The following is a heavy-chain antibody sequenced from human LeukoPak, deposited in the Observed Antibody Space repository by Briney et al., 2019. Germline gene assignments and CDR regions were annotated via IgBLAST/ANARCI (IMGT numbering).Heavy chain of an antibody. V-gene: IGHV3-23*01. CDR1: GFTFSSYA. D-gene: IGHD6-13*01. Sequence: GGSVKLYCAGSGFTFSSYAMSWVRQAPGKGLEWVSAISGSGGSTYYADSVKGRFTISRDNSKNTLYLQMNSLRAEDTAVQYCAKLIAASGTDYWGQGTLVTVSS. CDR3: AKLIAASGTDY. J-gene: IGHJ4*02. CDR2: ISGSGGST.